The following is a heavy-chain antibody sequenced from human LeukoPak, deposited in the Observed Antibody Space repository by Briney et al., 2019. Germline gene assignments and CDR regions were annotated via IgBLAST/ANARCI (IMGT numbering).Heavy chain of an antibody. D-gene: IGHD3-10*01. CDR3: AREFYYGSGPDAFDI. CDR2: IYHSGST. Sequence: SETLSLTCTVSGGSISSSSYYWGWIRQPPGKGLEWIGSIYHSGSTNYSPSLKSRVTISVDKSKNQFSLKLSSVTAADTAVYYCAREFYYGSGPDAFDIWGQGTMVTVSS. V-gene: IGHV4-39*07. CDR1: GGSISSSSYY. J-gene: IGHJ3*02.